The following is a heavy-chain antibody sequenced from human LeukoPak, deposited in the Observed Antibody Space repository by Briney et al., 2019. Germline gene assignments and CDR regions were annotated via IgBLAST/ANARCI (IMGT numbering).Heavy chain of an antibody. CDR3: AKARWDYYFDY. J-gene: IGHJ4*02. Sequence: GGSLRLSCAASGFTFSTYAMHWVRQAPGKGLEWVSAISGSGGSTYYADSVKGRFTISRDNSKNTLYLQMNSLRAEDTAVYYCAKARWDYYFDYWGQGTLVTVSS. V-gene: IGHV3-23*01. CDR2: ISGSGGST. D-gene: IGHD1-26*01. CDR1: GFTFSTYA.